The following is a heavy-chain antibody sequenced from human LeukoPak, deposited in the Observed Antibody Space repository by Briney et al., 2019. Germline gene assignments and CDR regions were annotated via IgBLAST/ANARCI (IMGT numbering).Heavy chain of an antibody. CDR2: IYSGGST. V-gene: IGHV3-53*01. CDR1: GFTFSSNY. D-gene: IGHD3-3*01. CDR3: ARDERITIFGVVTSFDY. J-gene: IGHJ4*02. Sequence: GGSLGLSCAASGFTFSSNYMSWVRQAPGKGLEWVSVIYSGGSTYYADSVKGRFTISRDNSKNTLYLQMNSLRAEDTAVYYCARDERITIFGVVTSFDYWGQGTLVTVSS.